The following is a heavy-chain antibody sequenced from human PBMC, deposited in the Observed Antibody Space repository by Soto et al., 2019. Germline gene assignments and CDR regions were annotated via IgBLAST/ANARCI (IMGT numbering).Heavy chain of an antibody. V-gene: IGHV3-48*01. J-gene: IGHJ2*01. CDR3: ARERADIVVVPAATWGYFDL. CDR1: GFTFSSYS. Sequence: EVQLVESGGVLVQPGGSLRLSCAASGFTFSSYSMNWVRQAPGKGLEWVSYISSSSSTIYYADSVKGRFTISRDNAKNSLYLQMNSLRAEDTAVYYCARERADIVVVPAATWGYFDLWGRGTLVTVSS. CDR2: ISSSSSTI. D-gene: IGHD2-2*01.